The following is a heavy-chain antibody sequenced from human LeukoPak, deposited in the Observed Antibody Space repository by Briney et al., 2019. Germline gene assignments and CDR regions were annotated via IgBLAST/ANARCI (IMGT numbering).Heavy chain of an antibody. CDR2: ISGSADDT. J-gene: IGHJ6*02. Sequence: GGSLRPSCAASGFTLNNYAMNWVRQAPGKGLEWVSVISGSADDTAYANSVKGRFTISRDNSMNTLFLQMNSLRAEDTAVYFCAKGRSNSRYGSVDVWGQGTTVTVSS. V-gene: IGHV3-23*01. CDR1: GFTLNNYA. CDR3: AKGRSNSRYGSVDV. D-gene: IGHD2-2*01.